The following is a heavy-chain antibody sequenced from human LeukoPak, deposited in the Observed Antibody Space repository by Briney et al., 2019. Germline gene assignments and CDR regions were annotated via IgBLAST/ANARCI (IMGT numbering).Heavy chain of an antibody. CDR1: GFTFSSYW. V-gene: IGHV3-7*01. D-gene: IGHD3-10*01. CDR3: ARDLAGHYYGSGSSFDY. J-gene: IGHJ4*02. CDR2: IREDGNEK. Sequence: GGSLRLSCAASGFTFSSYWMSWFRQAPGKGLEWVANIREDGNEKYYAESVKGQFTISRDNAKNSLFLQMDSLRAEDPAVYYCARDLAGHYYGSGSSFDYWGQGTLVTVSS.